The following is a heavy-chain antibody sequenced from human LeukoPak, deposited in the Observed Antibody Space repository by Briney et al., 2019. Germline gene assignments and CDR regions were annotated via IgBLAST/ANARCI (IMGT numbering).Heavy chain of an antibody. CDR3: ARGDLEWEPDPNWFDP. V-gene: IGHV1-18*04. J-gene: IGHJ5*02. CDR2: ISAYNGNT. D-gene: IGHD1-26*01. CDR1: GYTFTGYY. Sequence: ASVKVSCKASGYTFTGYYMHWVRQAPGQGLEWMGRISAYNGNTNYAQKLQGRVTMTTDTSTSTAYMELRSLRSDDTAVYYCARGDLEWEPDPNWFDPWGQGTLVTVSS.